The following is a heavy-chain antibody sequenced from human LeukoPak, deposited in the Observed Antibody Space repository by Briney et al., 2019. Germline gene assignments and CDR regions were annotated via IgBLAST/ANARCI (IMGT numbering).Heavy chain of an antibody. CDR3: ASSDAIAAAGRYFDY. V-gene: IGHV1-46*01. D-gene: IGHD6-13*01. CDR2: INPSGGST. Sequence: ASVKVSCKASGSTFTSYYMHWVRQAPGQGLEWMGIINPSGGSTSYAQKFQGRVTMTRDTSTSTVYMELSSLRSEDTAVYYCASSDAIAAAGRYFDYWGQGTLVTVSS. CDR1: GSTFTSYY. J-gene: IGHJ4*02.